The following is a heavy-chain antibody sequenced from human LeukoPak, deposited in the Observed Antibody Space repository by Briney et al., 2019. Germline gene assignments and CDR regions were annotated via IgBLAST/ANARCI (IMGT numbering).Heavy chain of an antibody. V-gene: IGHV1-69*06. CDR1: GGPFNSYA. CDR3: SRDNDSREPPHFDC. J-gene: IGHJ4*02. Sequence: SVKLSCKSSGGPFNSYAISWMRQAPGQGLEWMGGFIPIFSTANYEHTFPGRVTITASKATITAYLYLSSLRSEDMATDYYSRDNDSREPPHFDCWREATKVSVSS. CDR2: FIPIFSTA. D-gene: IGHD1-14*01.